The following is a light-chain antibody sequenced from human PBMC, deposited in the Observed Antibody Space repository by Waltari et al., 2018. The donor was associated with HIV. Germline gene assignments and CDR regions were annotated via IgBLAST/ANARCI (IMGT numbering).Light chain of an antibody. CDR3: QKYDTAPLT. CDR1: QGISIH. Sequence: DIQMTQSPSSLSASVGDRGTISCRASQGISIHLAWYQQKAGKVPQLLIYTASTLHSGVPSSFSGSGSGTDFTLTISSLQPEDVATYFCQKYDTAPLTFGGGTKVEIK. CDR2: TAS. J-gene: IGKJ4*01. V-gene: IGKV1-27*01.